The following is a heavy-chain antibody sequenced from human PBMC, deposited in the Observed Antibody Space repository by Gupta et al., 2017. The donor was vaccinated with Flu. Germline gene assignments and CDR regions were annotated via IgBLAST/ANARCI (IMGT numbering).Heavy chain of an antibody. CDR3: VSGVVVAEPYYYYYYGMDV. CDR1: GGSISSSSYY. D-gene: IGHD2-15*01. V-gene: IGHV4-39*01. J-gene: IGHJ6*02. CDR2: IYYSGST. Sequence: QLQLQESGPGLVKPSETLSLTCTVSGGSISSSSYYWGWIRQPPGKGLEWIWSIYYSGSTYYTPSLKSRVTISVDTSKNQFSLKLSSVTAADTAVYYCVSGVVVAEPYYYYYYGMDVWGQGTTVTVSS.